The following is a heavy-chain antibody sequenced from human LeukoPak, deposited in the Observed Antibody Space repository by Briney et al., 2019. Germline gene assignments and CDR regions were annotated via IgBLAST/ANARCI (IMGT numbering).Heavy chain of an antibody. CDR3: ARSTVVNDAFDI. D-gene: IGHD4-23*01. CDR2: INPSSGGT. J-gene: IGHJ3*02. V-gene: IGHV1-2*02. Sequence: ASVKVSCKASGYTFTGYYMHWVRQAPGQGLEWMGWINPSSGGTNYAQKFQGRVTMTRDTSISTAYMELSRLRSDDTAVYYCARSTVVNDAFDIWGQGTMVTVSS. CDR1: GYTFTGYY.